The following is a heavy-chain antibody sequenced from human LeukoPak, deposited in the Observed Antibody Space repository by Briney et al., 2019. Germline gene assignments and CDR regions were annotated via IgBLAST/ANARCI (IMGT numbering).Heavy chain of an antibody. J-gene: IGHJ4*02. CDR2: INHSGST. D-gene: IGHD3-10*01. CDR3: ARGRRVRAPYFDY. Sequence: SETLSLTCAVYGGSFSGYYWSWIRQPPGKGLEWIGEINHSGSTNYNPSLKSRVTISVDTSKNQFSLKLSSVTAADTAVYYCARGRRVRAPYFDYWGQGTLVTVSS. CDR1: GGSFSGYY. V-gene: IGHV4-34*01.